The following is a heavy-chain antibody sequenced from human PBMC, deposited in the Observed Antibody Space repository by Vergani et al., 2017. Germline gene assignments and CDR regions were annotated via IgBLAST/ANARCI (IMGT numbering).Heavy chain of an antibody. CDR1: GFTLSSFW. J-gene: IGHJ4*02. CDR3: ARVEGYSGIY. V-gene: IGHV3-7*01. Sequence: EVQLVESGGGLVQPGGSLRLSCAASGFTLSSFWMSWVRQAAGKGLEGVANIKEDGSEKFYVDSVRGRFVIARDNAKNSLYLQLSSLRAEDTAVYYCARVEGYSGIYWGQGTLVTVSS. D-gene: IGHD5-12*01. CDR2: IKEDGSEK.